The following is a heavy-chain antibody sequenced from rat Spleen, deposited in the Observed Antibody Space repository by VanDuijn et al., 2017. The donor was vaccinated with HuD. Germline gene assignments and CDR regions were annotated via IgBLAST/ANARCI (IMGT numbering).Heavy chain of an antibody. CDR3: TRRGYLSDWYFDF. Sequence: EVQLVESDGGLVQPGRSLKLSCAASGFTFSDYYMAWVRQAPTKGLEWVATISYAGSNTYYRDSVKGRLTISRDNAKSTLYLQMDSLRSEDTAIYYCTRRGYLSDWYFDFWGPGTMVTVSS. CDR1: GFTFSDYY. J-gene: IGHJ1*01. D-gene: IGHD2-7*01. CDR2: ISYAGSNT. V-gene: IGHV5-29*01.